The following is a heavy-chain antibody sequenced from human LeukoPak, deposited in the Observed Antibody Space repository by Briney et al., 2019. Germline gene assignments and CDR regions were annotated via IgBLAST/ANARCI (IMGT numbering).Heavy chain of an antibody. J-gene: IGHJ4*02. CDR3: VRDREYCSSTSCSHYFDY. CDR2: IKQDESEK. D-gene: IGHD2-2*01. CDR1: GFTFSSYW. Sequence: GGSLRLSCAASGFTFSSYWMSWVRQAPGKGLEWVANIKQDESEKYYVDSVKGRFTISRDNAKNSLYLQMNSLRAEDTAVYYCVRDREYCSSTSCSHYFDYWGQGTLVTVSS. V-gene: IGHV3-7*01.